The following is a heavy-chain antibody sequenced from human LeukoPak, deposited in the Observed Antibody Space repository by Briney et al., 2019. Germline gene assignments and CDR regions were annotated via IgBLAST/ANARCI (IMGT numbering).Heavy chain of an antibody. J-gene: IGHJ5*02. CDR3: ARDLTVGLFGEFQNWFDP. V-gene: IGHV3-48*03. CDR2: ISSSGSTI. D-gene: IGHD3-10*02. CDR1: GFTFSSYE. Sequence: PGGSLRLSCAASGFTFSSYEMNWVRQAPGKGLEWVSYISSSGSTIYYADSVKGRFTISRDNAKNSLYLRMNSLRAEDTAVYYCARDLTVGLFGEFQNWFDPWGQGTLVTVSS.